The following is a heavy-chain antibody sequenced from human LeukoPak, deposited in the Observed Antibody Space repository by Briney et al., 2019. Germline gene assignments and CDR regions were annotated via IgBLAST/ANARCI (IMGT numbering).Heavy chain of an antibody. CDR2: ISGSGGST. V-gene: IGHV3-23*01. D-gene: IGHD3-10*01. CDR3: AKGQITMVRGVISYTSLDY. Sequence: GGSLRLSCAASGFTFSSYAMSWVRQAPGKGLEWVSAISGSGGSTYYADSVKGRFTISRDNSKNTLYLQMNSLRAEDTAVYYCAKGQITMVRGVISYTSLDYRGQGTLVTVSS. J-gene: IGHJ4*02. CDR1: GFTFSSYA.